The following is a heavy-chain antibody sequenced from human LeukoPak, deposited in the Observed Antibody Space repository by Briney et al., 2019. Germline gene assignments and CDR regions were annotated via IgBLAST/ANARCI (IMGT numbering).Heavy chain of an antibody. CDR3: ASGGGIVVVPAAALDAFDI. J-gene: IGHJ3*02. Sequence: GGSLRLSCAASGFTFSTYSMSWVRRAPGKGLEWVSCITSSNYMYYADSVKGRFTISRDNAKNSLYLQMNSLRAEDTAVYYCASGGGIVVVPAAALDAFDIWGQGTMVTVSS. V-gene: IGHV3-69-1*01. CDR2: ITSSNYM. CDR1: GFTFSTYS. D-gene: IGHD2-2*01.